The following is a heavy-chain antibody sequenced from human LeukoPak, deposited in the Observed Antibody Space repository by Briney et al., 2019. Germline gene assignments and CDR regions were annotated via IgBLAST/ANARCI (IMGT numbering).Heavy chain of an antibody. J-gene: IGHJ4*02. D-gene: IGHD6-19*01. Sequence: GGSLRLSCAASGFTFSSYGMHWVRQAPGKGLEWVALISYDGSNKYYADSVKGRFTISRDNSKNALYLQMNSLRAEDTAVYYCAKETRGYSSGWYIPDFDYWGQGTLVTVSS. CDR3: AKETRGYSSGWYIPDFDY. CDR1: GFTFSSYG. V-gene: IGHV3-30*18. CDR2: ISYDGSNK.